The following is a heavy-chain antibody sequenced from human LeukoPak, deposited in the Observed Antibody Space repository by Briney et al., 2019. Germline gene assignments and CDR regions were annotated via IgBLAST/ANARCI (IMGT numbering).Heavy chain of an antibody. Sequence: GGSLRLSCAASGFTFSSYWMSWVRQAPGKRLEWVANIKQDGSEKYYVDSVRGRFTISRDNAKNSLYLQMNSLRAEDTAVYYCARASGYDLYYYGMDVWGQGTTVTVSS. V-gene: IGHV3-7*01. CDR3: ARASGYDLYYYGMDV. D-gene: IGHD5-12*01. CDR2: IKQDGSEK. CDR1: GFTFSSYW. J-gene: IGHJ6*02.